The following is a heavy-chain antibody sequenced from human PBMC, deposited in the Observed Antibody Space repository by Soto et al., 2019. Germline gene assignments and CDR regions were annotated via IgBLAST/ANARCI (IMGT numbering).Heavy chain of an antibody. D-gene: IGHD1-26*01. Sequence: QMQLVQSGPEVKKPGTAVKVSCKASGFTFTSSAVQWVRQARGQRLEWIGWIVVGSGNTNYAQKFQERVTITRDMSTSTAYMELSSLRSEDTAVYYCAAENMGGSYYSWGQGTLVTVSS. J-gene: IGHJ4*02. CDR3: AAENMGGSYYS. V-gene: IGHV1-58*01. CDR2: IVVGSGNT. CDR1: GFTFTSSA.